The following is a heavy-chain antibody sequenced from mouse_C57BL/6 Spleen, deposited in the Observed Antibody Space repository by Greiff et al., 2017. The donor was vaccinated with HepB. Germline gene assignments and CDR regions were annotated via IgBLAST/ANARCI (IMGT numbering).Heavy chain of an antibody. CDR2: ISDGGSYT. CDR1: GFTFSSYA. J-gene: IGHJ3*01. V-gene: IGHV5-4*01. D-gene: IGHD2-3*01. Sequence: DVQLVESGGGLVKPGGSLKLSCAASGFTFSSYAMSWVRQTPEKRLEWVATISDGGSYTYYPDNVKGRFTISRDNAKNNLYLQMSHLKSEDTAMYYCARDDYDGYYLFAYWGQGTLVTVSA. CDR3: ARDDYDGYYLFAY.